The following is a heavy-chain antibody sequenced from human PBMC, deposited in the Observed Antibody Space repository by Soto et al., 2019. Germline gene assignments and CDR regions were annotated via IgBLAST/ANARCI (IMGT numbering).Heavy chain of an antibody. J-gene: IGHJ3*02. CDR1: GFTFSSYS. Sequence: EVQLVESGGGLVKPGGSLRLSCAASGFTFSSYSMNWVRQAPGKGLEWVSSISSSSSYIYYADSVKGRFTISRYNAKNSLYLQMNILRAEDTAVYYCARDGDYVWGSYRWSDAFDIWGQGTMVTVSS. V-gene: IGHV3-21*01. CDR3: ARDGDYVWGSYRWSDAFDI. CDR2: ISSSSSYI. D-gene: IGHD3-16*02.